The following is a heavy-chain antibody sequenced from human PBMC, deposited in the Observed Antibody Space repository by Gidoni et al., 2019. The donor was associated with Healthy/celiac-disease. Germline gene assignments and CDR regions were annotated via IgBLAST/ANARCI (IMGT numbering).Heavy chain of an antibody. Sequence: QVQLVESGGGLVKPGGSLRLSCAASGFTFSDYYMSWIRQAPGKGLEWVSYISSSGSTIYYADSVKGRFTISRDNAKNSLYLQMNSLRAEDTAVYYCARRLAVVAATAYYDYGMDVWGQGTTVTVSS. CDR3: ARRLAVVAATAYYDYGMDV. D-gene: IGHD2-15*01. CDR2: ISSSGSTI. CDR1: GFTFSDYY. V-gene: IGHV3-11*01. J-gene: IGHJ6*02.